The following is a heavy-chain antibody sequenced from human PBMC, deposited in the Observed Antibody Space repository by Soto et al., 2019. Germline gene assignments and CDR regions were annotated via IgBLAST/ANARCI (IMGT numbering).Heavy chain of an antibody. CDR2: ISTDGNNK. CDR1: GFTFSPYA. Sequence: QVQLVESGGGVVQPGNSLRLYCAASGFTFSPYAFHWVRQAPGKGLEWVAAISTDGNNKYYADSVKGRFTLSRDNSKETLILQMNGLRADDTAMYYCAREAEIVGAFIDHWGQGTPVTVS. J-gene: IGHJ4*02. CDR3: AREAEIVGAFIDH. D-gene: IGHD1-26*01. V-gene: IGHV3-30*04.